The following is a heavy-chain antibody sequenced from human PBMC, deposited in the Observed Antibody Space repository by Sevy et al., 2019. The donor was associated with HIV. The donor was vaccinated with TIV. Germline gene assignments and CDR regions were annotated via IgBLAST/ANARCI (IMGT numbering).Heavy chain of an antibody. J-gene: IGHJ3*02. CDR3: AKDRKVLLVVYAIPFDVFDI. D-gene: IGHD2-8*02. CDR1: GFTFSNHA. Sequence: GGSLRLSCAASGFTFSNHAMHWVRQAPGKGLVWVAFIRYDGSNEYYADSVKGRFTISRDNSKNTLYLQMNSLRPEDTAVYYCAKDRKVLLVVYAIPFDVFDIWGQGTMVTVSS. V-gene: IGHV3-30*02. CDR2: IRYDGSNE.